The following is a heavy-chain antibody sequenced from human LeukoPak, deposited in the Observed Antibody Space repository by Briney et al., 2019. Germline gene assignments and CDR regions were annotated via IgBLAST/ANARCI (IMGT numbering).Heavy chain of an antibody. Sequence: GGSLRLSCAASGFTLSTYWMHWVRQAPGKGLVWVSRINPDGSTTTYADSVEGRFTISRDNSKNTLYLQMNSLRAEDTAVYYCAKDLRSWPHSGILDLFDYWGQGTLVTVSS. V-gene: IGHV3-74*01. CDR1: GFTLSTYW. D-gene: IGHD2-15*01. CDR3: AKDLRSWPHSGILDLFDY. CDR2: INPDGSTT. J-gene: IGHJ4*02.